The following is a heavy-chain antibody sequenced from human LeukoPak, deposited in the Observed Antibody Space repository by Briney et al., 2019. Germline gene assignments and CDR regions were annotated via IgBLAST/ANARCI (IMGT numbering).Heavy chain of an antibody. CDR3: GRHRSGSGTYFIDY. CDR1: GFTFSSYS. J-gene: IGHJ4*02. Sequence: GGSLRLSCVVSGFTFSSYSMIWVRQAPGKGLQWVANMKKDGSETKYVESVKGRFTTSRDNAKNSLYLQMNSLRAEDTAVYYCGRHRSGSGTYFIDYWGQGTLVSVSS. V-gene: IGHV3-7*01. CDR2: MKKDGSET. D-gene: IGHD3-10*01.